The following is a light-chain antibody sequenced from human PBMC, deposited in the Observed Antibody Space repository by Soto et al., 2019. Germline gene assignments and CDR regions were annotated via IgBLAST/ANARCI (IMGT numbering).Light chain of an antibody. Sequence: DIVMTQSPATLSVSPGERATLSCCASESVRSNLAWYQAKPGQAPRLLIYAASTTANGIPARFSGSGSGIEFTLSISSLQSEDFAVYYCQQYNKWPRTFGQGTKVDIK. V-gene: IGKV3-15*01. CDR2: AAS. CDR1: ESVRSN. CDR3: QQYNKWPRT. J-gene: IGKJ1*01.